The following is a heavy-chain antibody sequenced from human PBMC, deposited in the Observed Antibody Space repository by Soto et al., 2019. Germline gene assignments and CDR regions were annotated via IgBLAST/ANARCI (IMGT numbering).Heavy chain of an antibody. CDR2: INPSGGST. D-gene: IGHD2-8*01. Sequence: ASVKVSCKASGYTFTSYYMHWVRQAPGQGLEWMGIINPSGGSTSYAQKFQGRATMTRDTSTSTVYMELSSLRSEDTAVYYCARPNGGDVFDIWGQGTMVTVSS. CDR1: GYTFTSYY. V-gene: IGHV1-46*03. CDR3: ARPNGGDVFDI. J-gene: IGHJ3*02.